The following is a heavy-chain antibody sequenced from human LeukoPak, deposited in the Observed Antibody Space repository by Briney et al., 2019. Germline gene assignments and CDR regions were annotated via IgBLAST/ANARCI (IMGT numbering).Heavy chain of an antibody. Sequence: SQTLSLTFAISGDSVSNNSAAWNWLRQSPSRGLEWLGRTYYRSKWYNDYAVSVKSRITINPDTSKNQFSLQLNSVTPEDTAVYYCAREGVATIVGPFDYWGQRTLVTVSS. CDR3: AREGVATIVGPFDY. V-gene: IGHV6-1*01. D-gene: IGHD5-12*01. CDR2: TYYRSKWYN. J-gene: IGHJ4*02. CDR1: GDSVSNNSAA.